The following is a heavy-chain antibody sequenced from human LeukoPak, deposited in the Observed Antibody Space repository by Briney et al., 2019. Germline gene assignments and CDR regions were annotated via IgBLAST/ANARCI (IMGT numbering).Heavy chain of an antibody. Sequence: SETLSLTCTVSGGSMNNHYWTWIRQPPGKGLELIGHIFSTGTTPYTPSLKSRATMSIETSKTQFSLNVFSVTAADSAVYYCARFNSGCSEASCYVHSWGQGTLVTVSS. CDR3: ARFNSGCSEASCYVHS. J-gene: IGHJ4*02. CDR1: GGSMNNHY. V-gene: IGHV4-59*11. CDR2: IFSTGTT. D-gene: IGHD2-2*01.